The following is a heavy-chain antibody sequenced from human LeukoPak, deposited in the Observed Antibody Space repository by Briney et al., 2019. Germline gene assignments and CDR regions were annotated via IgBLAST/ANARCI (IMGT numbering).Heavy chain of an antibody. D-gene: IGHD3-22*01. CDR3: ARDPRYYDSAGYYFDF. V-gene: IGHV1-18*01. CDR2: VDPNTFVT. CDR1: GYTFTSFG. J-gene: IGHJ4*02. Sequence: ASVKVSCKASGYTFTSFGISWVRQAPGQGLEWMGIVDPNTFVTTYAQKFQGRLTVTSDTSTSTVTMELRSLRSDDTAVYYCARDPRYYDSAGYYFDFWGQGTQVSVSS.